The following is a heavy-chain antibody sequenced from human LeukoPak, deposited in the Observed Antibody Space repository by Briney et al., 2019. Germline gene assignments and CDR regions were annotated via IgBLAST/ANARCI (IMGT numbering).Heavy chain of an antibody. CDR3: AFKYYDFWSGYYYYGMDV. Sequence: GRSLRLSCAASGFTFDDYAMHWVRQAPGKGPEWVSGISWNSGSIGYADSVKGRFTISRDNSKNTLYLQMNSLRAEDRAVYYCAFKYYDFWSGYYYYGMDVWGQGTTVTVSS. D-gene: IGHD3-3*01. J-gene: IGHJ6*02. CDR1: GFTFDDYA. CDR2: ISWNSGSI. V-gene: IGHV3-9*01.